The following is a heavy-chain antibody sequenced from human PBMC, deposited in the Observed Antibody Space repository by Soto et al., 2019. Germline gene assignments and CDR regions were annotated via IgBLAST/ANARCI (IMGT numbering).Heavy chain of an antibody. V-gene: IGHV3-48*02. Sequence: PGGSLRLSCSASGFPFSSYSVNWVRPDPGKGLEWVSYISSSSSTIYYADSVKGRFTISRDNAKNSLYLQMNSLRDEDTAVYYCARDFTTNRLLWFGELLYSETDYYYGMDVWGQGTTVTVSS. CDR1: GFPFSSYS. CDR2: ISSSSSTI. D-gene: IGHD3-10*01. CDR3: ARDFTTNRLLWFGELLYSETDYYYGMDV. J-gene: IGHJ6*02.